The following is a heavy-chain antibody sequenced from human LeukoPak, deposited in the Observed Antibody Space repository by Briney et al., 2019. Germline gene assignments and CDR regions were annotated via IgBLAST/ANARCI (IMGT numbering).Heavy chain of an antibody. Sequence: RWASVKVSCKASGGTFSSYAISWVRQAPGQGREWMGGIIPIFGTANYAQKFQSRVTITTDEATSTAYVELSSLRSEDTAVYYCARVSIAAAGTLDYWGQGTLVTVSS. D-gene: IGHD6-13*01. CDR2: IIPIFGTA. CDR3: ARVSIAAAGTLDY. CDR1: GGTFSSYA. J-gene: IGHJ4*02. V-gene: IGHV1-69*05.